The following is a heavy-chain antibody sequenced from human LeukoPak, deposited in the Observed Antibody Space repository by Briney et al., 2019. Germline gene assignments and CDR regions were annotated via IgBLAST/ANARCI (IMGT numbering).Heavy chain of an antibody. CDR3: TTGLRINYYYYYMDV. J-gene: IGHJ6*03. D-gene: IGHD4-17*01. Sequence: PGGSLRLSCAASGFTFSNAWMSWVRQAPGKGLEWVGRIKSKTDGGTTDYAAPVKGRFTISRDDSKNTLYLQMNSLKTEDTAVYYCTTGLRINYYYYYMDVWGKGTTVTVSS. CDR1: GFTFSNAW. CDR2: IKSKTDGGTT. V-gene: IGHV3-15*01.